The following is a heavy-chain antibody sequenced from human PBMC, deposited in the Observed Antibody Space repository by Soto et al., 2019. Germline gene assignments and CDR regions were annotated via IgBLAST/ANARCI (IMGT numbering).Heavy chain of an antibody. D-gene: IGHD3-10*01. V-gene: IGHV3-21*01. CDR2: ISSSSSYI. CDR3: ARDMGRDYGSGSYYISYYYYGMDV. CDR1: GFTSSSYS. J-gene: IGHJ6*02. Sequence: GGSLRLSCAASGFTSSSYSMNWVRQAPGKGLEWVSSISSSSSYIYYADSVKGRFTISRDNAKNSLYLQMNSLRAEDTAVYYCARDMGRDYGSGSYYISYYYYGMDVWGQGTTVTVSS.